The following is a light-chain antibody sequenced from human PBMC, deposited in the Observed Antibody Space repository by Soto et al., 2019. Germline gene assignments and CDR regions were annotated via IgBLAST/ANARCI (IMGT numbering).Light chain of an antibody. CDR2: AAS. CDR1: QSINSY. J-gene: IGKJ1*01. Sequence: AIRMTQSPSSLSASTGDRVTITCRAIQSINSYLAWYQQKPGNAPKLLIYAASTLQSGVPSRFSSSGSGTDFTLTISGLQAEVVVTYYSQHYYSHPWTFGQGTKVEIK. CDR3: QHYYSHPWT. V-gene: IGKV1-8*01.